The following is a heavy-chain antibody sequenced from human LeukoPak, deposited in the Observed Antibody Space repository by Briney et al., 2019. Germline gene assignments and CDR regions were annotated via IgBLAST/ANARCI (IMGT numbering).Heavy chain of an antibody. Sequence: GGSLRLSCAASGFTFSNAWMSWIRQAPGKGLEWVAFIRYDGSNKYYADSVKGRFTISRDNSKNTLYLQMNSLRAEDTAVYYCAKDHSSSTSCSDYWGQGTLVTVSS. V-gene: IGHV3-30*02. CDR1: GFTFSNAW. CDR3: AKDHSSSTSCSDY. J-gene: IGHJ4*02. CDR2: IRYDGSNK. D-gene: IGHD2-2*01.